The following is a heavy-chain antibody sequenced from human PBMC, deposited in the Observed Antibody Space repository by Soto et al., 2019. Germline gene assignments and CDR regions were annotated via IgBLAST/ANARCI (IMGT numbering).Heavy chain of an antibody. D-gene: IGHD6-6*01. CDR1: GFTFSSYG. V-gene: IGHV3-33*01. CDR3: ARGTRNYYYAMDV. Sequence: PGGSLRLSCAASGFTFSSYGMHWVRQAPGKGLEWVTIIWYDGSNTYYADSVKGRFTTSRDNSKNTLYLQMNSLRAGDTAVYYCARGTRNYYYAMDVWGQGTTVTVSS. CDR2: IWYDGSNT. J-gene: IGHJ6*02.